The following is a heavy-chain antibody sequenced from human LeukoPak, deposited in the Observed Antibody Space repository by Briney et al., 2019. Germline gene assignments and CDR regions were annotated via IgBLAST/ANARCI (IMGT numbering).Heavy chain of an antibody. CDR1: GGSISSYY. J-gene: IGHJ2*01. CDR3: AVLRGGATGWYFDL. Sequence: SETLSLTCTVSGGSISSYYWSWIRQPAGKGLEWIGRIYTSGSTNYNPSLKSRVTMSADTSKNQFSLKLSSVAAADTAVYYCAVLRGGATGWYFDLWGRGTLVTVSS. D-gene: IGHD1-26*01. CDR2: IYTSGST. V-gene: IGHV4-4*07.